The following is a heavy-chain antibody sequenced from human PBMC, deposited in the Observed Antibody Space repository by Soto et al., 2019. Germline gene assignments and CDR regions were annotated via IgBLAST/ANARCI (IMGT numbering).Heavy chain of an antibody. V-gene: IGHV3-15*07. CDR2: IKSKTDGGTT. Sequence: GGSLRLSCAASGFTFSNAWINWVRQAPGKGLEWVGRIKSKTDGGTTDFAAPAKGRFAISRDNSKNTLYLQMGSLTAGDMAVYYCARVFHDSSAYYYDYWGQGSLVTVSS. CDR1: GFTFSNAW. J-gene: IGHJ4*02. CDR3: ARVFHDSSAYYYDY. D-gene: IGHD3-22*01.